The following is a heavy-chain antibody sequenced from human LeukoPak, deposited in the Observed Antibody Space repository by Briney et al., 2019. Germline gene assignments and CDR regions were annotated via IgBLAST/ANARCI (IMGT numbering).Heavy chain of an antibody. V-gene: IGHV4-34*01. Sequence: SETLSLTCAVYGDFFSGYYWSWIRQPPGKGLEWIGEINHSGSTNYNPSLKSRVTISVDTSKNQFSLKLSSVTAADTAVYYCARVRAVAGTPFDYWGQGTLVTVSS. CDR3: ARVRAVAGTPFDY. D-gene: IGHD6-19*01. CDR2: INHSGST. J-gene: IGHJ4*02. CDR1: GDFFSGYY.